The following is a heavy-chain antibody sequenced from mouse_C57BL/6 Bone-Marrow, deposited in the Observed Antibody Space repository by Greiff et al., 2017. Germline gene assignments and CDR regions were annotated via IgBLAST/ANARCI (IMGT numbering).Heavy chain of an antibody. D-gene: IGHD1-1*02. CDR3: TTTMAYAMDY. J-gene: IGHJ4*01. CDR1: GFNIKDDY. V-gene: IGHV14-4*01. Sequence: EVQLQESGAELVRPGASVKLSCTASGFNIKDDYMHWVKQRPEQSLEWIGWIDPENGDTEYASKFQGKATITADTSTNTAYLQLSSLTSEDTAVYYCTTTMAYAMDYWGQGTSVTVSS. CDR2: IDPENGDT.